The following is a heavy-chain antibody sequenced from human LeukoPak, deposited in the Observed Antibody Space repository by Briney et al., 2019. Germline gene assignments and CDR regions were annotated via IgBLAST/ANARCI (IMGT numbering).Heavy chain of an antibody. CDR1: GFTFSNYS. CDR2: IYSGGST. V-gene: IGHV3-66*01. CDR3: ARYAVAYYYYMDV. Sequence: GGSLRLSCAASGFTFSNYSMNWVRQAPGKGLEWVSVIYSGGSTYYADSVKGRFTISRDNSKNTLYLQMNSLRAEDTAVYYCARYAVAYYYYMDVWGKGTTVTISS. D-gene: IGHD2-2*01. J-gene: IGHJ6*03.